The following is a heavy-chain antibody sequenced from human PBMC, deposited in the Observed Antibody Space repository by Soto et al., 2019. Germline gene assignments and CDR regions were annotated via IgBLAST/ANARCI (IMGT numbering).Heavy chain of an antibody. V-gene: IGHV3-48*02. Sequence: EEQLVESGGGLVQPGGSLRLSCAASGFSFSTHYMNWVRQTPGKGLEWVSSITRDSTVIKYADSVKGRFTISRDNARNSLSLQMNSLRDEDTAVYYCLNGDYYVGPGTLVTVAS. D-gene: IGHD3-16*01. CDR3: LNGDYY. CDR2: ITRDSTVI. CDR1: GFSFSTHY. J-gene: IGHJ4*02.